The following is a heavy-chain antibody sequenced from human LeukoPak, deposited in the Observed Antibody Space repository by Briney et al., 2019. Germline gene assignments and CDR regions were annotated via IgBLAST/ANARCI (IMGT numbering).Heavy chain of an antibody. Sequence: PGGSLRHSCAVSGFTFSDHYMDWVRQAPGKGLEWVGRSRNKANSYSTEYAASVRGRFTISRDDSTKSLDLHVNSLKTEDTAVYFCVRVGQAYAYDIWGQGTMVTVSS. CDR3: VRVGQAYAYDI. J-gene: IGHJ3*02. V-gene: IGHV3-72*01. D-gene: IGHD3-10*01. CDR2: SRNKANSYST. CDR1: GFTFSDHY.